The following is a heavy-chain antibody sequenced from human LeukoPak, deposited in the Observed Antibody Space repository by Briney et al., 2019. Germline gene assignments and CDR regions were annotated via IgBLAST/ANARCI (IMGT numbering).Heavy chain of an antibody. V-gene: IGHV3-7*01. Sequence: GGSLRLSCAASGFTFNSYWMSWVRQAPGKGLEWVANINQDGSEKYYVDSVKGRFTISRDNAKSSLYLQMNSLKAEDTAVYYFARGLRSIWGLDDYWGQGTLVTVSS. CDR1: GFTFNSYW. D-gene: IGHD7-27*01. J-gene: IGHJ4*02. CDR2: INQDGSEK. CDR3: ARGLRSIWGLDDY.